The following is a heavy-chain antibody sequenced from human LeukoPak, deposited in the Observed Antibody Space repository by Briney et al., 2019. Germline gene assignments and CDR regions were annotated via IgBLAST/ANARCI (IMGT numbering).Heavy chain of an antibody. J-gene: IGHJ6*02. Sequence: GGSLRLSCAASGFTFSSYEMNWVRQAPGKGLEWVSYISSSSSTIYYADSVKGRFTISRDNANNSLYLQMNSLRAEDTAVYYCARAGYCSGGSCYNYYYYGMDVWGQGTTVTVSS. CDR2: ISSSSSTI. CDR3: ARAGYCSGGSCYNYYYYGMDV. D-gene: IGHD2-15*01. CDR1: GFTFSSYE. V-gene: IGHV3-48*03.